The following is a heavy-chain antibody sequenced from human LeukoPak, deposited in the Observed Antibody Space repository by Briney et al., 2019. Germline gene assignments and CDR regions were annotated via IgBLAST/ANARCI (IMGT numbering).Heavy chain of an antibody. J-gene: IGHJ5*02. CDR2: INHSGST. V-gene: IGHV4-34*01. D-gene: IGHD6-13*01. CDR3: ARGSIAAAGTRWFDP. CDR1: GGSFSGYY. Sequence: SETLSLTCAVYGGSFSGYYWSWIRQPPGKGLEWIGEINHSGSTNYNPSLKSRVTISVDTSKKQFSLKLSSVTAADTAVYYCARGSIAAAGTRWFDPWGQGTLVTVSS.